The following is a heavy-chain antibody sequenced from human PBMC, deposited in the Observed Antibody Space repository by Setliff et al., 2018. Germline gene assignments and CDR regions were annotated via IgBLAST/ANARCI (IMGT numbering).Heavy chain of an antibody. CDR1: GYTLTELS. V-gene: IGHV1-24*01. Sequence: ASVKVSCKVSGYTLTELSMHWVRQAPGKGLEWMGGFDPEDGETIYAQKFQGRVTMTEDTSTDTAYMELSSLRSEDTAVYYCATVEAITIAAAGTTIFDYWGRGTLVTVSS. CDR2: FDPEDGET. CDR3: ATVEAITIAAAGTTIFDY. J-gene: IGHJ4*02. D-gene: IGHD6-13*01.